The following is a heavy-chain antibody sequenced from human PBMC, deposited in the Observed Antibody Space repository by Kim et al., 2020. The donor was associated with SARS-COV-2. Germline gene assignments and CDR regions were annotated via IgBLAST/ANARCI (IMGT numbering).Heavy chain of an antibody. J-gene: IGHJ4*02. V-gene: IGHV1-2*04. D-gene: IGHD1-26*01. CDR2: INPNSGGT. CDR3: ASSWESRGSYQPFDY. CDR1: GYTFTGYY. Sequence: ASVKVSCKASGYTFTGYYMHWVRQAPGQGLEWMGWINPNSGGTNYAQKFQGWVTMTRDTSISTAYMELSRLRSDDTAVYYCASSWESRGSYQPFDYWGQGTLVTVSS.